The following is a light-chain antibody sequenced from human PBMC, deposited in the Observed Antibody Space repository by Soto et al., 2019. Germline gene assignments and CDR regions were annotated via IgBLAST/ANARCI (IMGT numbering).Light chain of an antibody. J-gene: IGKJ1*01. CDR3: QQYNNWPGT. CDR2: GAS. V-gene: IGKV3-15*01. Sequence: EIVITQSPPPLSVSPGERDPLSCRNSPSISSNFAWYQQKPGQAPRLLIYGASTRATGIPASFSGSGSGTEFTLTISSLQSEDFAVYYCQQYNNWPGTFGQGTNVEIK. CDR1: PSISSN.